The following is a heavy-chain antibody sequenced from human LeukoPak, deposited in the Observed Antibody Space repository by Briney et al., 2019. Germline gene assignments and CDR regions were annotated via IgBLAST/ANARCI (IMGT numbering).Heavy chain of an antibody. V-gene: IGHV4-59*01. CDR2: IYYSGST. CDR3: AKAVAGPDAFDI. J-gene: IGHJ3*02. CDR1: GGSISSYY. D-gene: IGHD6-19*01. Sequence: PSETLSLTCTVSGGSISSYYWSWIRQPPGKGLERIGYIYYSGSTNYNPSLKSRVTISVDTSKNQFSLKLSSVTAADTAVYYCAKAVAGPDAFDIWGQGTMVTVSS.